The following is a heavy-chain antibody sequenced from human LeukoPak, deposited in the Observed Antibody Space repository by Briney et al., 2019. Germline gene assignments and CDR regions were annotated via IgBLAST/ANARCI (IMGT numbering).Heavy chain of an antibody. CDR2: IYYSGST. CDR3: ASSIAAAGYYYYYYGMDV. D-gene: IGHD6-13*01. Sequence: SQTLSLTCTVSGGSISSGDYYWSWIRQPPGKGLEWIGYIYYSGSTYYNPSPKSRVTISVDTSKNQFSLKLSSVTAADTAVYYCASSIAAAGYYYYYYGMDVWGQGTTVTVSS. CDR1: GGSISSGDYY. V-gene: IGHV4-30-4*01. J-gene: IGHJ6*02.